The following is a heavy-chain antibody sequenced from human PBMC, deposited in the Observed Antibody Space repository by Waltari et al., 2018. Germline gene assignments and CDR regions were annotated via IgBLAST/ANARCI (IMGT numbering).Heavy chain of an antibody. V-gene: IGHV3-7*01. Sequence: EVQLVESGGGLVQPGGSLRLYCAASGFTFRDYYMAWVRQAPGKGLEWVANIKPDGSDKYYVGSVRGRFTISRDNAKNSLSLQMNSLRTEDTAVYYCARDFGDDNWGQGTLVTVSS. CDR3: ARDFGDDN. CDR1: GFTFRDYY. D-gene: IGHD4-17*01. CDR2: IKPDGSDK. J-gene: IGHJ4*02.